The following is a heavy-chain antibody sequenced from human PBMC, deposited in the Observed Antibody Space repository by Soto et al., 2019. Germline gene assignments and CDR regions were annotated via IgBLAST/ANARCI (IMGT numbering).Heavy chain of an antibody. D-gene: IGHD6-13*01. V-gene: IGHV3-33*01. J-gene: IGHJ6*02. CDR3: ARDPGIAAAALGYYYYGMDV. Sequence: GGSLRLSCAASGFTFRSYGMHWVRQAPGKGLEWVAVIWYDGSNKYYADSVKGRFTISRDNSKNTLYLQMSSLRAEDTAVYYCARDPGIAAAALGYYYYGMDVWGQGTTVTVSS. CDR1: GFTFRSYG. CDR2: IWYDGSNK.